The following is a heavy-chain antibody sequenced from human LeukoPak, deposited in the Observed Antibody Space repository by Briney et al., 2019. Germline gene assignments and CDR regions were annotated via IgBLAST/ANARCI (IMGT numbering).Heavy chain of an antibody. CDR3: ARGLGDYYDTSGYYYAVPAH. V-gene: IGHV1-8*01. CDR2: MNPDSGDA. CDR1: GYTFTTYD. D-gene: IGHD3-22*01. J-gene: IGHJ4*02. Sequence: GASVKVSCKASGYTFTTYDITWVRQAPGQGLEWMGWMNPDSGDAAYAQKFQGRVAMTRDTSISTAYMELSSLGSEDTAVYYCARGLGDYYDTSGYYYAVPAHWGQGTLVTVSS.